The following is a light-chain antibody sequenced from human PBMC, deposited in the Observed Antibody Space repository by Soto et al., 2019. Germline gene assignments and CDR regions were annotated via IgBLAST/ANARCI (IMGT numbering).Light chain of an antibody. CDR2: DAS. CDR1: QSVSSY. V-gene: IGKV3-11*01. Sequence: EIVLTQSPGTLSLSPGERATLSCRASQSVSSYLAWYQQKPGQPPRLLIYDASNRATGIPARFSGSGSGTDFTLTISRLEPDDFAVYYCQQRSNWPPGFTFGPGTKVDFK. J-gene: IGKJ3*01. CDR3: QQRSNWPPGFT.